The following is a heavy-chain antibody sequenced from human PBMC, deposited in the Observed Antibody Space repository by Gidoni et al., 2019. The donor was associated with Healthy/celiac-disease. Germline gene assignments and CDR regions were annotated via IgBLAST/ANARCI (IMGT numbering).Heavy chain of an antibody. CDR2: IIPILGIA. J-gene: IGHJ4*02. Sequence: QVQLVQSGAEVKKPGSSVTVSCKASGGTFSSYAISWVRQAPGQGLEWMGRIIPILGIANYAQKCQGRVTITADKSTSTAYMELSSLRSEDTAVYYCAGDTHFSEIALDLRYWGQGTLVTVSS. CDR3: AGDTHFSEIALDLRY. V-gene: IGHV1-69*04. D-gene: IGHD3-3*01. CDR1: GGTFSSYA.